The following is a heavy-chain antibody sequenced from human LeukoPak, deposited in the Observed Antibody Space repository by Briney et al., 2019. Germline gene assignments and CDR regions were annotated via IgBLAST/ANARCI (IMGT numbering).Heavy chain of an antibody. J-gene: IGHJ4*02. Sequence: SVKVSCKASGGTFSSYAISWVRQAPGQGLEWMGGIIPIFGTANYAQKFQGRVTITADESTSTAYMELSSLRSEDTAVYYCARDDSGYDASYYFDYWGQGTLVTVSS. D-gene: IGHD5-12*01. V-gene: IGHV1-69*13. CDR2: IIPIFGTA. CDR1: GGTFSSYA. CDR3: ARDDSGYDASYYFDY.